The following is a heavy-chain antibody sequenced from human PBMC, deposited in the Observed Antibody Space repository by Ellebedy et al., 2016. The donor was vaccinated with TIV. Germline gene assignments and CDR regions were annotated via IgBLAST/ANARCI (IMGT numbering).Heavy chain of an antibody. Sequence: GESLKISCAASGFTFGSYAMSWVRQAPGKGLEWVSTISHTGSRTYYADSVEGRFTIARDNSKKTLYLQMKSLRAEDTAIYYCAKGRGGGSDSSAPRYYFDYWGLGTLVTVSS. CDR1: GFTFGSYA. J-gene: IGHJ4*02. CDR2: ISHTGSRT. D-gene: IGHD3-22*01. V-gene: IGHV3-23*01. CDR3: AKGRGGGSDSSAPRYYFDY.